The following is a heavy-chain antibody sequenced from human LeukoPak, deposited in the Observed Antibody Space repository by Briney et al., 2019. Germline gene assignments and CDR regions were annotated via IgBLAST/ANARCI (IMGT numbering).Heavy chain of an antibody. CDR3: ARRPMVRGADYFDY. Sequence: SVKVSCKASVGTFSSYAISWVRQAPGQGLEWMGGIIPIFGTANYAQKFQGRVTITADESTSTAYMELSSLRSEDTAVYYCARRPMVRGADYFDYWGQGTLVTVSS. CDR2: IIPIFGTA. J-gene: IGHJ4*02. V-gene: IGHV1-69*13. D-gene: IGHD3-10*01. CDR1: VGTFSSYA.